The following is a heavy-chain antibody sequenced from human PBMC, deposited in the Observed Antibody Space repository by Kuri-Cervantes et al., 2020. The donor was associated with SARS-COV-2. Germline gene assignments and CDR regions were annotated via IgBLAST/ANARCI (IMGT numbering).Heavy chain of an antibody. J-gene: IGHJ6*02. Sequence: GESLKISCAASGFTFSSYAMSWVRQAPGKGLEWVSSIGATGDITYSPDSVKGRFTISRDNSKNTVSLQMDSLEAQDTAVYYCVKGALFAMDVWGQGATVTVSS. CDR2: IGATGDIT. CDR1: GFTFSSYA. CDR3: VKGALFAMDV. V-gene: IGHV3-23*01. D-gene: IGHD3-3*01.